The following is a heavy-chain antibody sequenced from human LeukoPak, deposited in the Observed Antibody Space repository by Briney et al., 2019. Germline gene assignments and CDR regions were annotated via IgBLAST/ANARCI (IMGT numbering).Heavy chain of an antibody. V-gene: IGHV4-39*07. Sequence: SETLSLTCTLSGGSISTSIYYWGWVRQPPDKGLEWIGSIYYSGTTHYNPSLKSRVTISVDTSKNQFSLKLTSVTAADTAVYYCARWMSSSWFFDYWGQGTLVTVSS. CDR1: GGSISTSIYY. J-gene: IGHJ4*02. CDR3: ARWMSSSWFFDY. D-gene: IGHD6-13*01. CDR2: IYYSGTT.